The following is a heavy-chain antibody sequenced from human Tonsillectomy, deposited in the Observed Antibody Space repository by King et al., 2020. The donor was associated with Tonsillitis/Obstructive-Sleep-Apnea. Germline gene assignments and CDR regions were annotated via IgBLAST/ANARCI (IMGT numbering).Heavy chain of an antibody. CDR2: ISAYNGNT. J-gene: IGHJ5*02. D-gene: IGHD3-22*01. Sequence: VQLVESGAEVKKPGASVKVSCKASGYTFTSYGISWVRQAPGQGLEWMGWISAYNGNTNYVQKFQGRVTMTTDISTSTAYMEMGSLRSDDTGVYYCARLSYDSSGFYSGLDPWGQGTLVIVSS. CDR3: ARLSYDSSGFYSGLDP. V-gene: IGHV1-18*01. CDR1: GYTFTSYG.